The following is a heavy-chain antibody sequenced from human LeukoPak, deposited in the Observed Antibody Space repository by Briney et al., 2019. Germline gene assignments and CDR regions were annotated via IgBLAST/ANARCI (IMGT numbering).Heavy chain of an antibody. CDR1: GYSFTTYW. Sequence: GAPLKISCKGSGYSFTTYWITWVRQMPGKGLEWMGRIDPSDSYTNYSPSFQGHVTISADKSISTAYLQWGSLKASDTAMYYCARRAVGATGYFDYWGQGTLVTVSS. CDR2: IDPSDSYT. J-gene: IGHJ4*02. V-gene: IGHV5-10-1*01. D-gene: IGHD1-26*01. CDR3: ARRAVGATGYFDY.